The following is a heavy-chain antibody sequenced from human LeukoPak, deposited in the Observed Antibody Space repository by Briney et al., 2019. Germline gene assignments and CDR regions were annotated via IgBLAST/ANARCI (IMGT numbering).Heavy chain of an antibody. J-gene: IGHJ4*02. CDR2: IYHSGST. CDR3: ARETPMAYFDY. D-gene: IGHD5-24*01. V-gene: IGHV4-30-2*01. Sequence: EWIGYIYHSGSTYYNPSLKSRVTISVDRSKNQFSLKLSSVTAADTAVYYCARETPMAYFDYWGQGTLVTVSS.